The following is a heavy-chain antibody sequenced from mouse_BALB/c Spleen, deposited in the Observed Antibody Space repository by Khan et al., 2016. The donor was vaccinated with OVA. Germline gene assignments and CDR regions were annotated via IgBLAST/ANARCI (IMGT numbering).Heavy chain of an antibody. V-gene: IGHV5-9-3*01. Sequence: EVELVESGGGLVKPGGSLKLSCSASGFTFSSYAMSWVRQTPEKRLELVATISSGGHYTFYPASVQGRFTISRDNARNTLYLQMSSLRAEDTAMHYCARSLVDYHAMDYWGQGTSVTVSS. D-gene: IGHD2-2*01. CDR3: ARSLVDYHAMDY. CDR1: GFTFSSYA. J-gene: IGHJ4*01. CDR2: ISSGGHYT.